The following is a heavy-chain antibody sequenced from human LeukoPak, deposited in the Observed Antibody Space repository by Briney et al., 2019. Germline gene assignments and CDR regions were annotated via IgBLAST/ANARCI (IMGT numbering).Heavy chain of an antibody. CDR1: GYSISSGYY. D-gene: IGHD1-26*01. CDR2: IYHSGST. J-gene: IGHJ4*02. CDR3: ARLTGAYYFFDY. Sequence: PSETLSLTCAVSGYSISSGYYWGWIRQPPGKGLEWIGSIYHSGSTYYNPSLKSRVTISVDTSKNQFSLKLSSVTAADTAVYYCARLTGAYYFFDYWGQGTLVTVSS. V-gene: IGHV4-38-2*01.